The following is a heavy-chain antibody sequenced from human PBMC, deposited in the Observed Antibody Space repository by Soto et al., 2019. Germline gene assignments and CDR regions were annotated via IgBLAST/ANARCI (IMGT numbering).Heavy chain of an antibody. CDR1: GGSLSSFY. D-gene: IGHD2-2*01. J-gene: IGHJ4*01. V-gene: IGHV4-59*01. CDR2: IYHSGTT. Sequence: QVRLQESGPGLVKSSETLSLTCTVSGGSLSSFYWGWIRRPPGKGLEWIGYIYHSGTTRYNSSLKSRVTMSVDSSKNEFSLKLTSVTAADTATYYCARVHKEELVTVPAAHHDHWGHGTLVTVAS. CDR3: ARVHKEELVTVPAAHHDH.